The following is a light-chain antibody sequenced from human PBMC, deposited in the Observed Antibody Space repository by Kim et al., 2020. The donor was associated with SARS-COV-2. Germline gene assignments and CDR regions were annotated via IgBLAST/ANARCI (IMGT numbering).Light chain of an antibody. J-gene: IGLJ3*02. Sequence: SVKLTCTLSSGHSSYAIAWHQLQPEKGPRYLMNLNSDGSHTKGDGIPARFSGSSSGTERYLTISSLQPEDEADYYCQTWDSGSRVFGGGTQLTVL. CDR1: SGHSSYA. V-gene: IGLV4-69*01. CDR2: LNSDGSH. CDR3: QTWDSGSRV.